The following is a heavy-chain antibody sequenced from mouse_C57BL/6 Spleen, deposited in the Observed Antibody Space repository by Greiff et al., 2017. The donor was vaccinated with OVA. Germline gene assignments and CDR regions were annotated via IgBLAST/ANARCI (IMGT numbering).Heavy chain of an antibody. J-gene: IGHJ1*03. CDR1: GFTFSDYY. V-gene: IGHV5-12*01. CDR2: ISTGGGRT. Sequence: EVKLVESGGGLVQPGGSLKLSCEASGFTFSDYYMYWVRQTPEKRLEWIAYISTGGGRTYYPDTVKGRFTFSRDNDKNTLYLQMRRLKSEDTDMYDCERQTALSWYFDVWGTGTTVTVSS. CDR3: ERQTALSWYFDV. D-gene: IGHD4-1*01.